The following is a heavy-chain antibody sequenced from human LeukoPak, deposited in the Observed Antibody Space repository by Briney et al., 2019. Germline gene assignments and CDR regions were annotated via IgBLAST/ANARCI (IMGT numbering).Heavy chain of an antibody. D-gene: IGHD3-10*01. V-gene: IGHV1-8*02. CDR3: ARGSGVSYYYGSGSSDFDY. Sequence: ASVMVSCKASGYTFTSYDINWARQATGQGLEWMGWMNPNSGNTGYAQKFQGRVTMTRNTSISTAYMELSSLRSEDTAVYYCARGSGVSYYYGSGSSDFDYWGQGTLVTVSS. J-gene: IGHJ4*02. CDR2: MNPNSGNT. CDR1: GYTFTSYD.